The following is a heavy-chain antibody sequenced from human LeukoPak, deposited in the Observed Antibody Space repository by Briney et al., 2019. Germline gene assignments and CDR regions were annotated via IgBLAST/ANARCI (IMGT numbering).Heavy chain of an antibody. CDR2: ISSIISYT. CDR3: ARMSHDSRGYHAFDI. D-gene: IGHD3-22*01. V-gene: IGHV3-21*01. CDR1: GFSFSTSS. J-gene: IGHJ3*02. Sequence: GGSLRLSCAASGFSFSTSSMNWVRHPPRKGLEWHSSISSIISYTYYADSVKGRFTISRDNAKNSLYLQMNSLRAEDTAVYYCARMSHDSRGYHAFDIWGQGTMVTVSS.